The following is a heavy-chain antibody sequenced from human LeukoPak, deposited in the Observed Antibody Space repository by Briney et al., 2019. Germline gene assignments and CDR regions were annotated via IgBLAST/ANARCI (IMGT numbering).Heavy chain of an antibody. Sequence: GGSLRLSCAASGFTVSSNYMSWVRQAPGKGLEWVSVIYSGGSTYYADSVKGRFTISRDNSKNTLYLQMNSLRAEDTAVYYCAKDRPYSSSWYIDYWGQGTLVTVSS. V-gene: IGHV3-66*01. CDR1: GFTVSSNY. J-gene: IGHJ4*02. CDR2: IYSGGST. D-gene: IGHD6-13*01. CDR3: AKDRPYSSSWYIDY.